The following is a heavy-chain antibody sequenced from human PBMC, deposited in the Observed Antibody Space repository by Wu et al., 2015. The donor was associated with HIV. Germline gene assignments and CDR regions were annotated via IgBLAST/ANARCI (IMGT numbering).Heavy chain of an antibody. D-gene: IGHD3-22*01. CDR2: IIPIFGTA. CDR1: GGTFSSYA. V-gene: IGHV1-69*13. J-gene: IGHJ3*02. Sequence: QVQLVQSGAEVKKPGSSVKVSCKASGGTFSSYAISWVRQAPGQGLEWMGRIIPIFGTANYAQKFQGRVTITADESTSTAYMELSSLRSEDTAVYYCARDTLGGXYYDSSGLRDAFDIWGQGTMVTVSS. CDR3: ARDTLGGXYYDSSGLRDAFDI.